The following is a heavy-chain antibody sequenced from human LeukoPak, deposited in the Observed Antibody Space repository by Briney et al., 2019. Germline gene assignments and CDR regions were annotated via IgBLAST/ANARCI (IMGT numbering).Heavy chain of an antibody. CDR2: IYPGDPDT. V-gene: IGHV5-51*01. Sequence: GESLKISCKGSGYSFTSYWIGWVRQMPGKGLEWMGIIYPGDPDTRYSPSFQGQVTISADKSISTAYLQWSSLKASDTAMYYCARQNAHTCGGDCYAIDYWGQGTLVTVSS. CDR1: GYSFTSYW. CDR3: ARQNAHTCGGDCYAIDY. J-gene: IGHJ4*02. D-gene: IGHD2-21*02.